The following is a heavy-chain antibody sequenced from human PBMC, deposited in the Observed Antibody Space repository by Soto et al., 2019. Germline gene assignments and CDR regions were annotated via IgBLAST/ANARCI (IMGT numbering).Heavy chain of an antibody. J-gene: IGHJ5*02. CDR3: ATRLGDSGKFDP. Sequence: SETLSLTCTVSGGSISTTNYYWAWIRQPPGEGLEWIGNLYYSGTTYYNPSLKSRVTISVDTSKNQLSLSLTSVIAADTAVYYCATRLGDSGKFDPGGPGTRVTVSS. D-gene: IGHD3-10*01. CDR1: GGSISTTNYY. V-gene: IGHV4-39*01. CDR2: LYYSGTT.